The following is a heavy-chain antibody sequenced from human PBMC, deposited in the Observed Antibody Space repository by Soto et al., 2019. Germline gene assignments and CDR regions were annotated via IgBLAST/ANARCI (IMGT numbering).Heavy chain of an antibody. D-gene: IGHD6-13*01. CDR3: ARTIAAAGGRRYFDL. Sequence: GGSLRLSCAASGFTFSSYAMSWVRQAPGKGLEWVSAISGSGGSTYYADSVKGRFTISRDNAKNSLYLQMNSLRVEDTAVYYCARTIAAAGGRRYFDLWGRGTLVTVSS. V-gene: IGHV3-23*01. CDR2: ISGSGGST. CDR1: GFTFSSYA. J-gene: IGHJ2*01.